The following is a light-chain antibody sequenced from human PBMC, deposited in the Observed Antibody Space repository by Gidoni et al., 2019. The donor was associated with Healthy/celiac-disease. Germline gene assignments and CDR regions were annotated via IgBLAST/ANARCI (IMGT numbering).Light chain of an antibody. CDR3: QQSYSTPGAT. Sequence: DIQMTQSPSSLSASVGDRVTITCRASQSISSYLNWHQQKPGKAPKLLIYAASSLQSGVPSRFSGSGSGTDFTLTISSLQPEDFATYYCQQSYSTPGATFGPGTKVDIK. J-gene: IGKJ3*01. CDR2: AAS. V-gene: IGKV1-39*01. CDR1: QSISSY.